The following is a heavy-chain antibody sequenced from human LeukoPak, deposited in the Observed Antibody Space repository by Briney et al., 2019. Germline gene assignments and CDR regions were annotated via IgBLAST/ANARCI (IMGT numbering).Heavy chain of an antibody. CDR3: ARGPNSNWSGLDF. CDR1: GFSFSGHW. J-gene: IGHJ4*02. CDR2: ISPTGSTT. D-gene: IGHD6-6*01. Sequence: GSLRLSCTASGFSFSGHWMHWARQLPGKGLVWFSRISPTGSTTSYADSVKGRFTVSRDNAKNTLYLQVNNLRAEDTAVYYCARGPNSNWSGLDFWGQGTLLTVSS. V-gene: IGHV3-74*01.